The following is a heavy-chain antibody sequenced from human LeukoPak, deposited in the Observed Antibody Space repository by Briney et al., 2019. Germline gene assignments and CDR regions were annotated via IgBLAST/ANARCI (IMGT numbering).Heavy chain of an antibody. J-gene: IGHJ1*01. CDR2: ISGSGAST. D-gene: IGHD3-10*01. V-gene: IGHV3-23*01. CDR3: ASSYGSGSSEYFQH. Sequence: GGSLRLSCAASGFTFSNYAMSWVRQAPGKGLEWVSAISGSGASTYYADSVKGQFTISRDNSKNTLYLQMNSLRAEDTAVYYCASSYGSGSSEYFQHWGQGTLVTVSS. CDR1: GFTFSNYA.